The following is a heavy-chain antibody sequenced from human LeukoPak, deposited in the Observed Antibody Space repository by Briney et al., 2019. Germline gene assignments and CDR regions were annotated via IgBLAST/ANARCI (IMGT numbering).Heavy chain of an antibody. J-gene: IGHJ4*02. CDR1: GYSFITYY. CDR2: INPKTGDT. D-gene: IGHD5-24*01. Sequence: ASVKVSCKTSGYSFITYYIHWVRQAPGQGFEWMGWINPKTGDTRYAQKLRGRVTMTRDTSVSTVYMDLSGLRSDDTAVYFCARDGYRNELDHWGRGTRVTVSS. V-gene: IGHV1-2*02. CDR3: ARDGYRNELDH.